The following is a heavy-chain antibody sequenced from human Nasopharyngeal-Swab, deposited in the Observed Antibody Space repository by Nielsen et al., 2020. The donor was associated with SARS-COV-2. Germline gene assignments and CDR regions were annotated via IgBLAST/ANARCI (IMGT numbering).Heavy chain of an antibody. Sequence: GESLKISCAASGFTFSSYWMSWVRQAPGKGLEWVANIKQDGSAKYYVDSVKGRFTISRDNAKNSLYLQMNSLRAEDTAVYYCARGGYSGYEYYFDYWGQGTLVTVSS. CDR1: GFTFSSYW. V-gene: IGHV3-7*01. CDR2: IKQDGSAK. CDR3: ARGGYSGYEYYFDY. D-gene: IGHD5-12*01. J-gene: IGHJ4*02.